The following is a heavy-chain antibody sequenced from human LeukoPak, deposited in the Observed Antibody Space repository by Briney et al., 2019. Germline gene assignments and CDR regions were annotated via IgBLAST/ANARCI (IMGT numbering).Heavy chain of an antibody. CDR1: GYTFTGYY. CDR2: INPNSGGT. Sequence: AASVKVSCKASGYTFTGYYMHWVRQAPGQVLVWMGWINPNSGGTNYAQKFQGRVTMTRDTSISTAYMELSRLRSDDTAVYYCARRRAGLPPDAFDIWGQGTMVTVSS. CDR3: ARRRAGLPPDAFDI. V-gene: IGHV1-2*02. D-gene: IGHD1-14*01. J-gene: IGHJ3*02.